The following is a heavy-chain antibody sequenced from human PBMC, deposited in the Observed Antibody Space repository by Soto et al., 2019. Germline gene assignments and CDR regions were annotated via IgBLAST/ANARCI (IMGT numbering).Heavy chain of an antibody. V-gene: IGHV3-7*05. CDR3: ARLGPTVTTRGFDP. Sequence: GGSLRLSCAASGFTFSNYWMSWVRQAPGKGLEWLANINQDGTEKYYVDSVKGRFTISRDIAKNSLFLQMNSLRAEDRAVYYCARLGPTVTTRGFDPWGQGTLVTVSS. CDR1: GFTFSNYW. CDR2: INQDGTEK. J-gene: IGHJ5*02. D-gene: IGHD4-17*01.